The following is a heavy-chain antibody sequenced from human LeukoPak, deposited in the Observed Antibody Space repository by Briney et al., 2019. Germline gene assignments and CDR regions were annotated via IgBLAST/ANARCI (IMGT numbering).Heavy chain of an antibody. D-gene: IGHD3-9*01. Sequence: GASVKVSCKASGYTFTSYGVSWVPQAPGQGLEWMGWISACNGNTNDAQKLQARVPMTTDTSTSTAYMELRSLRSDDTAVYYCARDTDILTGYSSDAFDIWGQGTMVTVSS. CDR1: GYTFTSYG. CDR2: ISACNGNT. J-gene: IGHJ3*02. CDR3: ARDTDILTGYSSDAFDI. V-gene: IGHV1-18*04.